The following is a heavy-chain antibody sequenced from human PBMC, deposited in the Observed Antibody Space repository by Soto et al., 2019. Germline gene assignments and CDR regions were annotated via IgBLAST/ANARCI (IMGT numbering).Heavy chain of an antibody. CDR2: IYWDDDK. Sequence: QITLKESGPTLVKPTQTLTLTCTFSGFSLSTRGVGVGWIRQPPGKALGWLALIYWDDDKRYSPSLKSRLTITKDTSKNQVVLTMTNMDPVDTATYYCVHRDCDVGSCYDWYFDLWGRGTLVTVSS. CDR3: VHRDCDVGSCYDWYFDL. J-gene: IGHJ2*01. V-gene: IGHV2-5*02. CDR1: GFSLSTRGVG. D-gene: IGHD2-15*01.